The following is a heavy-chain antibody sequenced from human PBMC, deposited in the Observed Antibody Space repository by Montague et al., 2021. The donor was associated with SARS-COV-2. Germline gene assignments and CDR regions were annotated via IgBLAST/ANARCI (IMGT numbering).Heavy chain of an antibody. CDR2: IYYSGST. J-gene: IGHJ4*02. Sequence: SETLSLTCSVSGDSISNYSWSWIRQSPGKGLEWIGYIYYSGSTYYNPSLKSRVTISVDTSKNQFSLKLSSVTAADTAVYYCARLTAGYCSGGSCYWGTGFDYWGQGTLVTVSS. D-gene: IGHD2-15*01. V-gene: IGHV4-59*06. CDR1: GDSISNYS. CDR3: ARLTAGYCSGGSCYWGTGFDY.